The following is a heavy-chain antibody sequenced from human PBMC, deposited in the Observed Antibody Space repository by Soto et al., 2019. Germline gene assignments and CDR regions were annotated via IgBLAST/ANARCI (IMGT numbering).Heavy chain of an antibody. CDR3: AKEGHRRGGGYFDY. V-gene: IGHV3-23*01. J-gene: IGHJ4*02. CDR1: GFTFSSYA. CDR2: ISGSGGST. Sequence: EVQLLESGGGLVQPGGSLRLSCAASGFTFSSYAMSWVRQAPGKGLEWVSGISGSGGSTYYADSVKGRFTISRDNSKNTLDLQMNRLRAEEAALMYGAKEGHRRGGGYFDYWGQGTLVTVSS. D-gene: IGHD3-10*01.